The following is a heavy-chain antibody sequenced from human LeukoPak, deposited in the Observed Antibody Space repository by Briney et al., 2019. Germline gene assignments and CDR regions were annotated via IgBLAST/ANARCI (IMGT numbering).Heavy chain of an antibody. Sequence: KPSETLSLTCALYGGSFSGYYWSWIRQPPGKGLEWIGEINHSGSTNYNPSLKSRVTISVDTSNNQFSLRLTSVTAADTAVYYCARGRGCSSTSCYTDYYYYMDVWGKGTTVTVSS. CDR1: GGSFSGYY. D-gene: IGHD2-2*02. CDR2: INHSGST. CDR3: ARGRGCSSTSCYTDYYYYMDV. V-gene: IGHV4-34*01. J-gene: IGHJ6*03.